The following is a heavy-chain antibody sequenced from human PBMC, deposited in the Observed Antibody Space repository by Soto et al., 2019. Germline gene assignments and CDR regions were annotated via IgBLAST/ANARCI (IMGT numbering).Heavy chain of an antibody. CDR2: FDPEDGET. CDR3: ATMGDYDFWSGYEFDY. J-gene: IGHJ4*02. CDR1: GCTLTELS. Sequence: ASVKVSCKVSGCTLTELSMHWVRQAPGKGLEWMGGFDPEDGETIYAQKFQGRVTMTEDTSTDTAYMELSSLRSEDTAVYYCATMGDYDFWSGYEFDYWGQGTLVTVSS. V-gene: IGHV1-24*01. D-gene: IGHD3-3*01.